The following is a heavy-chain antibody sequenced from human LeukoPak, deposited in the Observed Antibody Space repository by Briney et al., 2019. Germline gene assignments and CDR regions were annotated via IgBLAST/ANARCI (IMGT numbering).Heavy chain of an antibody. CDR1: GWRFTSYW. J-gene: IGHJ4*02. CDR3: ARALVYTIPYFDY. CDR2: IYPGDSET. V-gene: IGHV5-51*01. D-gene: IGHD2-8*01. Sequence: GESLKISCKGSGWRFTSYWIGWVRQMPGKGLEWMGIIYPGDSETRYSPPFQGQVTVSADKSINTAYLQWSSLKASDTAMYYCARALVYTIPYFDYWGQGTLVTVSS.